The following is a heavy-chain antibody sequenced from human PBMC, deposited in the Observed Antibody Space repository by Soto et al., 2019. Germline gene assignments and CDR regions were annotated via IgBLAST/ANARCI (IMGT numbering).Heavy chain of an antibody. CDR2: IKSKTDGGTT. CDR1: GFTFSDYY. CDR3: TTESLTVVYGDY. D-gene: IGHD4-17*01. Sequence: GGSLRLSCAASGFTFSDYYMSWIRQAPGKGLEWVGRIKSKTDGGTTDYAAPVKGRFTISRDDSKSTLYLQMNSLKTEDTAVYYCTTESLTVVYGDYWGQGTMVTVSS. J-gene: IGHJ4*03. V-gene: IGHV3-15*01.